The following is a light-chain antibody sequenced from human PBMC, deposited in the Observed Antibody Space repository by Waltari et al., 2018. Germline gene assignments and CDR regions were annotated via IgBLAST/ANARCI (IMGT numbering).Light chain of an antibody. J-gene: IGKJ1*01. CDR3: MQGTHWPRT. CDR1: QSLVHSDGNTY. Sequence: VVMTQSPLSLPVTLGQPASISCKSSQSLVHSDGNTYLNWFKQRPGQSPRRLFYKVSDRDSGVPDRFSCSGSGTDFTLKISRVEAEDVGVYYCMQGTHWPRTFGQGTKVEIK. CDR2: KVS. V-gene: IGKV2-30*02.